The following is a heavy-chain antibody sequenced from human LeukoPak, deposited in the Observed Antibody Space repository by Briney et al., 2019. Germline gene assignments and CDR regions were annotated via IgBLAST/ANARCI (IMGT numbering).Heavy chain of an antibody. J-gene: IGHJ5*02. CDR3: ARDYHMVRGVTNWFDP. V-gene: IGHV1-18*01. Sequence: ASVKVSCKASGYTFTSYGISWVRQAPGQGLEWMGWISAYNGNTNYAQKLQGRVTMTTDTSTSTAYMELRSLRSDDTAVYYCARDYHMVRGVTNWFDPRGQGTLVTVSS. CDR2: ISAYNGNT. D-gene: IGHD3-10*01. CDR1: GYTFTSYG.